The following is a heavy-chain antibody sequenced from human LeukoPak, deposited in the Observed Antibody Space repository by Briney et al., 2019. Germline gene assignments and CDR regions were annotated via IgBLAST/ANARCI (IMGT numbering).Heavy chain of an antibody. J-gene: IGHJ4*02. Sequence: GGSLRLSCAVSGFTFSTYWMSWVRQAPGKGLEWVGNIKEDGSEKYYVDSMKGRFTISRDNAKNSLYLQMNSLRVEDTAVYYCARDSFEPDIDYWGQGTLVTVSS. V-gene: IGHV3-7*01. CDR2: IKEDGSEK. D-gene: IGHD1-14*01. CDR3: ARDSFEPDIDY. CDR1: GFTFSTYW.